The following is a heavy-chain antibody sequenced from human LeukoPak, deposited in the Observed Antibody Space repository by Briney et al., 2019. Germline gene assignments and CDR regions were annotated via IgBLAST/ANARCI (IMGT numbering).Heavy chain of an antibody. CDR1: GFTFSSYW. Sequence: GGSLRLSCAASGFTFSSYWMSWVRQAPGKGLEWVASIKQDGSEKYYVDSVKGRFTISRDNAKNSLYLQMNSLRAEDTAVYYCARYYDFWSGSPFDYWGQGTLVTVSS. CDR3: ARYYDFWSGSPFDY. V-gene: IGHV3-7*01. J-gene: IGHJ4*02. CDR2: IKQDGSEK. D-gene: IGHD3-3*01.